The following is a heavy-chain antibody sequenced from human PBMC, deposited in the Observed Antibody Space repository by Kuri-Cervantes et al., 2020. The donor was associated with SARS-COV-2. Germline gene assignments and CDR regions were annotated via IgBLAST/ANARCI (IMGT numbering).Heavy chain of an antibody. Sequence: ASVKVSCKASGYTFTGYYMHWVRQAPGQGLEWMGWINPNSGGTNYAQKFPGRVTMTRDTSISTAYMELSRVRSDDTAVYYCARITEDKDFDYWGQGTMVTVSS. CDR1: GYTFTGYY. CDR2: INPNSGGT. CDR3: ARITEDKDFDY. V-gene: IGHV1-2*02. J-gene: IGHJ4*02. D-gene: IGHD3-10*01.